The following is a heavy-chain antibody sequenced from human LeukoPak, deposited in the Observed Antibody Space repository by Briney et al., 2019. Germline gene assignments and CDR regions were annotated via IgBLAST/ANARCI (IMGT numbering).Heavy chain of an antibody. J-gene: IGHJ5*02. Sequence: AASVKVSCKASGYTFTSYDINWVRQATGQGLEWMGWMNPNSGNTGYAQKFQGRVTITRNTSISTAYMELSSLRSEDTAVYYCARVFSSWANWFDPWGQGTLVTVSS. V-gene: IGHV1-8*03. CDR1: GYTFTSYD. D-gene: IGHD6-13*01. CDR3: ARVFSSWANWFDP. CDR2: MNPNSGNT.